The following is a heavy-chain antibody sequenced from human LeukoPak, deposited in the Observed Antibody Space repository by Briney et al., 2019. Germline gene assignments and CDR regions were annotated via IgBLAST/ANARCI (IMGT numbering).Heavy chain of an antibody. J-gene: IGHJ5*01. CDR3: ARGSGDGYSWLFDS. CDR1: GFTFSSSA. V-gene: IGHV3-23*01. CDR2: ISGSGGST. D-gene: IGHD5-24*01. Sequence: PGASLRLSCAASGFTFSSSAMSWVRQAPGKGLEWVSTISGSGGSTYYYADSVKGRFTISRDNSKNTLYLQMNSLRAEDTAVYYCARGSGDGYSWLFDSWGQGTLVTVSS.